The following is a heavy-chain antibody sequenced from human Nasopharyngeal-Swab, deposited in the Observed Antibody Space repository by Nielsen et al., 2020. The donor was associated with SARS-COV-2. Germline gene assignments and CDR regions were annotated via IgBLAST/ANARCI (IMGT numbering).Heavy chain of an antibody. V-gene: IGHV3-74*01. D-gene: IGHD2-21*02. Sequence: GESLKISCAASGFTFSTYWMHWVRQAPGKGLVWVSRINSDGSSTRYADSVKGRFTISRDNAKNTLYLQMNSLRAEDTAVYYCANAYCGGDCYSHDYYYYYGMDVWGQGTTVTVSS. J-gene: IGHJ6*02. CDR3: ANAYCGGDCYSHDYYYYYGMDV. CDR2: INSDGSST. CDR1: GFTFSTYW.